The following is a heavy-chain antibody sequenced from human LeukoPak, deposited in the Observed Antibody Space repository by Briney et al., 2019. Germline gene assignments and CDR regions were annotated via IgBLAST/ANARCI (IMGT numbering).Heavy chain of an antibody. Sequence: GGSLRLSCAASGFTVSSNYMSWVRQAPGKGLEWVSVIYSGGSTYYADSVKGRFTISRDNSKNTLYLQMNSLRVEDTAVYYCAREIYCSASSCTGGLSDIWGQGTMVTVSS. CDR2: IYSGGST. D-gene: IGHD2-15*01. J-gene: IGHJ3*02. CDR1: GFTVSSNY. V-gene: IGHV3-53*01. CDR3: AREIYCSASSCTGGLSDI.